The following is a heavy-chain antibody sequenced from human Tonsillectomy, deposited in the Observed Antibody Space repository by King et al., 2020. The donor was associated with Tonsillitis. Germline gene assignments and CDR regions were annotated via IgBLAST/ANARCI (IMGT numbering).Heavy chain of an antibody. Sequence: VQLQQWGAGLLKPSDTLSLNCSVYGGSFSDYYWNWIRQPPGKGLEWIAEINHSGLTDYNPSLKSRVTISIDTSKTQVSLKLTSVTAADTAVYYCGRGRDPAPVTSFDTWGQGTLVTVAS. CDR3: GRGRDPAPVTSFDT. V-gene: IGHV4-34*01. CDR1: GGSFSDYY. J-gene: IGHJ4*02. D-gene: IGHD4-17*01. CDR2: INHSGLT.